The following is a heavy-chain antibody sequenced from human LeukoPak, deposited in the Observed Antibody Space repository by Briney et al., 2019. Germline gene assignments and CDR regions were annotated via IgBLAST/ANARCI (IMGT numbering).Heavy chain of an antibody. CDR3: ARESGSDAFDI. CDR1: GYTFTKYG. V-gene: IGHV1-18*01. J-gene: IGHJ3*02. Sequence: ASMKVSCKASGYTFTKYGVSWVRQAPGQGLEWMGWISAYNGDIKYAQRGKGRVTMTTDTSTSTVFMELRSLRSDDTAVYYCARESGSDAFDIWGQGTMVTVSS. CDR2: ISAYNGDI.